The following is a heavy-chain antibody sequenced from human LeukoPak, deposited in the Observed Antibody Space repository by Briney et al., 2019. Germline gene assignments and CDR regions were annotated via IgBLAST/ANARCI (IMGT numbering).Heavy chain of an antibody. CDR2: INHSGST. J-gene: IGHJ4*02. D-gene: IGHD2-15*01. CDR1: GGSISSYY. V-gene: IGHV4-34*01. CDR3: ARGLYCSGGSCYRRPFDY. Sequence: SETLSLTCTVSGGSISSYYWSWIRQPPGKGLEWIGEINHSGSTNYNPSLKSRVTISVDTSKNQFSLKLSSVTAADTAVYHCARGLYCSGGSCYRRPFDYWGQGTLVTVSS.